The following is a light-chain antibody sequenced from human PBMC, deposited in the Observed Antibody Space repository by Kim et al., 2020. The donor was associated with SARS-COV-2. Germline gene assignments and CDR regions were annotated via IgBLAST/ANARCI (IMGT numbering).Light chain of an antibody. J-gene: IGKJ1*01. V-gene: IGKV3-20*01. CDR1: KASSCSC. CDR2: RAC. Sequence: GERAPLCCRSRKASSCSCSACYQQHPGQPPRLLIYRACRSAEGIHGRFSASGGREDFSLIVSRVEPDDFAVYYCQYCGTSLTFGEGTKVDIK. CDR3: QYCGTSLT.